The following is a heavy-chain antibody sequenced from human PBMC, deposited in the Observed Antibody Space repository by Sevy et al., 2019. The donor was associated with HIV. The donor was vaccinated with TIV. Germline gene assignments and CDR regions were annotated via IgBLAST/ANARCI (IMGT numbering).Heavy chain of an antibody. CDR1: GFTFDDYA. J-gene: IGHJ1*01. V-gene: IGHV3-43D*03. CDR3: AKERIAAAGTLNAELQH. D-gene: IGHD6-13*01. CDR2: ISWDGGST. Sequence: GESLKISCAASGFTFDDYAMHWVRQAPGKGLEWVSLISWDGGSTYSADSVKGRFTISRDNSKNSLYLQMNSLRAEDTALYYCAKERIAAAGTLNAELQHRGQGTLVTVSS.